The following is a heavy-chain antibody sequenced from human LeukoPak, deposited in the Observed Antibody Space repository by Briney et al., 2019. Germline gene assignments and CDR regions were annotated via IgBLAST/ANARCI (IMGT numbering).Heavy chain of an antibody. J-gene: IGHJ4*02. Sequence: PSETLSLTCTVSGDSVRDYYWTWIRQAPGKGLEWIGYIYHSGSTTYNPSLESRVTISVDTSNNQFSLKLTSVTAADTAVYYCARMYYDFWSGYYLGGSSQAYWGQGTLVTVSS. CDR1: GDSVRDYY. CDR2: IYHSGST. CDR3: ARMYYDFWSGYYLGGSSQAY. D-gene: IGHD3-3*01. V-gene: IGHV4-59*02.